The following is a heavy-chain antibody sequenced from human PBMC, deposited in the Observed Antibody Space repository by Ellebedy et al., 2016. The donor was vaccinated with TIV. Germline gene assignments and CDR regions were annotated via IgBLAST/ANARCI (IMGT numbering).Heavy chain of an antibody. D-gene: IGHD3-16*01. CDR2: IYSGGST. CDR1: GFTVSNNY. CDR3: ARDGAGGGK. Sequence: GESLKISCAASGFTVSNNYMNWVRQAPGKGLEWVSLIYSGGSTRYADSVKGRFTISRDSSYNTLYLQMNSLRAEDTAVYYCARDGAGGGKWGQGTLVTVSS. V-gene: IGHV3-53*01. J-gene: IGHJ4*02.